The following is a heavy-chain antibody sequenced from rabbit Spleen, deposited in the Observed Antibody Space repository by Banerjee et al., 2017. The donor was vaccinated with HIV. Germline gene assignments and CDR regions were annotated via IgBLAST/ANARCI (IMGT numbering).Heavy chain of an antibody. D-gene: IGHD8-1*01. V-gene: IGHV1S40*01. CDR1: GVSFSGSSY. CDR3: ARDTGSSFSSYGMDL. CDR2: IEGGSSGFT. J-gene: IGHJ6*01. Sequence: QSLEESGGDLVKPGASLTLTCIASGVSFSGSSYMCWVRQAPGKGLEWIACIEGGSSGFTYSATWAKGRFTISKTSSTTVTLQMTSLTVADTATYFCARDTGSSFSSYGMDLWGPGTLVTVS.